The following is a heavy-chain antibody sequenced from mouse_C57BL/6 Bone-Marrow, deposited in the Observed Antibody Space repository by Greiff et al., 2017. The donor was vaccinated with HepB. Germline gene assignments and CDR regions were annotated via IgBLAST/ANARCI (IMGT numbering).Heavy chain of an antibody. CDR2: IYPRSGNT. Sequence: QVQLKESGAELARPGASVKLSCKASGYTFTSYGISWVKQRTGQGLEWIGEIYPRSGNTYYNEKFKGKATLTADKSSRTEYMELRSLTSEDSEVYYCAGSTTVVALDYWGQGTTLTVSS. J-gene: IGHJ2*01. CDR1: GYTFTSYG. V-gene: IGHV1-81*01. CDR3: AGSTTVVALDY. D-gene: IGHD1-1*01.